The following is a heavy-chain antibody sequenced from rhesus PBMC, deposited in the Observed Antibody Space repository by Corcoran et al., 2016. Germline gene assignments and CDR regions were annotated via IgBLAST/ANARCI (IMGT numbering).Heavy chain of an antibody. CDR1: GDSISANW. V-gene: IGHV4-80*01. D-gene: IGHD6-31*01. CDR3: ARDPATGYFDF. CDR2: IDGSFWTT. J-gene: IGHJ4*01. Sequence: QVQLQESGPGLVKPSETLSLICIVSGDSISANWWSWIRQPPGEGLEWIGEIDGSFWTTNYRPALRSLVTISKDASRNQLSLKVTSVTAADTAVYYCARDPATGYFDFWGQGVQVPVSS.